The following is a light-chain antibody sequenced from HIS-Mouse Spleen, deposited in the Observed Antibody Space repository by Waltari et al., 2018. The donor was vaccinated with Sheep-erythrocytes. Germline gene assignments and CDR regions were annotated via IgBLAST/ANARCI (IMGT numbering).Light chain of an antibody. CDR2: EGS. V-gene: IGLV2-11*01. CDR3: CSYAGSYNHV. CDR1: SSDVGGYNY. J-gene: IGLJ1*01. Sequence: QSALTQPRSVSGSPGQSVTISCTGTSSDVGGYNYVPWYQQHPGKAPNLMIYEGSKRPSGVPDRFSGSKSGNTASLTISGLQAEDEADYYCCSYAGSYNHVFATGTKVTVL.